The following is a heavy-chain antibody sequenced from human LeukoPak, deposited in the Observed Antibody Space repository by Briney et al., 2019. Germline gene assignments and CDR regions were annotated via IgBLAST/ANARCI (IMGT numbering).Heavy chain of an antibody. CDR3: ARDHRIVATVTYYYYMDV. D-gene: IGHD5-12*01. CDR2: ISAYNGNT. Sequence: ASVKVSCKASGYTFTSYGISWVRQAPGQGLEWMGWISAYNGNTNYAQKLQGRVTMTTDTSTSTAYMELRSLRSDDTAVYYCARDHRIVATVTYYYYMDVWGKGTTVTISS. CDR1: GYTFTSYG. J-gene: IGHJ6*03. V-gene: IGHV1-18*01.